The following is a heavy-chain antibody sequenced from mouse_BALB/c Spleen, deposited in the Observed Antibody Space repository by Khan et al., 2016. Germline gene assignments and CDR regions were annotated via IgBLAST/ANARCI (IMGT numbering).Heavy chain of an antibody. CDR1: AFNIKDTN. CDR3: ASRTLTPRYFDV. J-gene: IGHJ1*01. Sequence: VQLQQPGAEIVKPGASVKLSCTASAFNIKDTNMHWVKQRPEQGLEWIGRIDPANGNTKFDQKFQGKATIPADTSSNPAFLQLSSLTSEDTAVYYWASRTLTPRYFDVWGAGTTVTVSS. V-gene: IGHV14-3*02. CDR2: IDPANGNT.